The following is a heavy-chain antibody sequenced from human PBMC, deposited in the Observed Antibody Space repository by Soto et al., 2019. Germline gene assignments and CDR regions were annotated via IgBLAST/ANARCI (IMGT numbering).Heavy chain of an antibody. CDR3: ARERSVAGLSYYYMDV. J-gene: IGHJ6*03. V-gene: IGHV4-34*01. D-gene: IGHD6-19*01. Sequence: SETLSLTCAVYGGSFSGYYWSWIRQPPGEGLEWIGEINHSGSTNYNPSLKSRVTISVDTSKNQFSLKLSSVTAADTAVYYCARERSVAGLSYYYMDVWGKGTTVTVSS. CDR2: INHSGST. CDR1: GGSFSGYY.